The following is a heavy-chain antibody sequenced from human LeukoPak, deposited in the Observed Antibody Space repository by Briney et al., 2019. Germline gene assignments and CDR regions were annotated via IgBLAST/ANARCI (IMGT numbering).Heavy chain of an antibody. Sequence: PSETLALTCSVSGGSVSSARYYWNWIRQLPGRGLEWIGYIYHTGSTYYRASLRRRLSILIDASKNQFSLRLSSVTAADTAVYYCARSRLGGYTYGFDYWGQGNLVTVSS. J-gene: IGHJ4*02. D-gene: IGHD5-18*01. CDR3: ARSRLGGYTYGFDY. CDR1: GGSVSSARYY. V-gene: IGHV4-31*03. CDR2: IYHTGST.